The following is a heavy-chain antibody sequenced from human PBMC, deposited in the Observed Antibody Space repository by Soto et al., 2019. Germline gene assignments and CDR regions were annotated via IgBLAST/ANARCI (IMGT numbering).Heavy chain of an antibody. V-gene: IGHV4-34*01. CDR1: GGSFSGYY. CDR3: ARGRTRKIFGVVSRASRTFDP. D-gene: IGHD3-3*01. CDR2: INHSGST. Sequence: SETLSLTCAVYGGSFSGYYWSWIRQPPGKGLEWIGEINHSGSTNYNPSLKSRVTISVDTSKNQFSLKLSSVTAADTAVYYCARGRTRKIFGVVSRASRTFDPWGQGTLVTVSS. J-gene: IGHJ5*02.